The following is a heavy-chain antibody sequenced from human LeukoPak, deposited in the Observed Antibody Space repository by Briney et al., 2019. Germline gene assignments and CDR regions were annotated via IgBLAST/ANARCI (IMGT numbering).Heavy chain of an antibody. CDR1: GYTFTSYD. J-gene: IGHJ5*02. D-gene: IGHD2-21*01. CDR3: ARAVSVASLSGWFDP. Sequence: ASVKVSCKASGYTFTSYDINWVRQATGQGLEWMGWMNPNSGNTGYAQKLQGRVTMTTDTSTSTAYMELRSLRSDDTAVYYCARAVSVASLSGWFDPWGQGTLVTVSS. V-gene: IGHV1-8*02. CDR2: MNPNSGNT.